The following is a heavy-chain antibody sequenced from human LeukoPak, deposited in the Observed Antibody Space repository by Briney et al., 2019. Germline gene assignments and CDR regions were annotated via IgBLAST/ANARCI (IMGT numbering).Heavy chain of an antibody. J-gene: IGHJ6*03. CDR3: ARTIAAAGTYYYYMDV. V-gene: IGHV1-18*01. CDR1: GYTFTSYG. Sequence: ASVKVSCKASGYTFTSYGISWVRQAPGQGLEWMGWISAYNGNTNYAQKLQGRVTMTTDTSTSTAYMELRSLRSDDTAVYYCARTIAAAGTYYYYMDVWGKGTTVTISS. CDR2: ISAYNGNT. D-gene: IGHD6-13*01.